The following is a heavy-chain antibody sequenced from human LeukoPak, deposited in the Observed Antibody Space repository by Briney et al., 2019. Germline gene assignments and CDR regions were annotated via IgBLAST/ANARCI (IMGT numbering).Heavy chain of an antibody. V-gene: IGHV4-39*07. J-gene: IGHJ4*02. CDR2: IYYSGST. Sequence: SETLSLTCTVSGGSISSSSYYWGWIRQPPGKGLEWIGSIYYSGSTHYNPPLKSRVTISVDTSKNQFSLKLSSVTAADTAVYYCARGSGPQEWGQGTLVTVSS. CDR1: GGSISSSSYY. D-gene: IGHD6-19*01. CDR3: ARGSGPQE.